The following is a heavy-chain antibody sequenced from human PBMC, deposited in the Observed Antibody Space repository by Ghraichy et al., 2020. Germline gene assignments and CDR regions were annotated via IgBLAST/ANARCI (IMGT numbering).Heavy chain of an antibody. CDR3: AKAHGYYYDSSGWGYFDY. Sequence: GGSLRLSCAASGFTFSSYGMHWVRQAPGKGLEWVAVISYDGSNKYYADSVKGRFTISRDNSKNTLYLQMNSLRAEDTAVYYCAKAHGYYYDSSGWGYFDYWGQGTLVTVSS. V-gene: IGHV3-30*18. J-gene: IGHJ4*02. CDR2: ISYDGSNK. CDR1: GFTFSSYG. D-gene: IGHD3-22*01.